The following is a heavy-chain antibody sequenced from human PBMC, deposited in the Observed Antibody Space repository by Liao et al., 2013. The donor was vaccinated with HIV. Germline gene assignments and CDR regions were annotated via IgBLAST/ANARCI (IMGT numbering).Heavy chain of an antibody. Sequence: QVQLQESGPGLVKPSETLSLTCTVSGGSISSYYWSWIRQPAGKGLEWIGRIYTSGSTNYNPSLKSRVTISVDTSKNQFSLKLSSVTAADTAVYYCARDGYVDGIDCWFDPWGQGTLVTVSS. V-gene: IGHV4-4*07. J-gene: IGHJ5*02. D-gene: IGHD5-12*01. CDR1: GGSISSYY. CDR3: ARDGYVDGIDCWFDP. CDR2: IYTSGST.